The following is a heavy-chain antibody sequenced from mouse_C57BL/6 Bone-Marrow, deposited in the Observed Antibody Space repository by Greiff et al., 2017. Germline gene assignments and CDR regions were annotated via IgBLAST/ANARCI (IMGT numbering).Heavy chain of an antibody. CDR2: IDPSDSYT. Sequence: QVQLQQPGAELVRPGTSVKLSCKASGYTFTSYWMHWVKQRPGQGLEWIGVIDPSDSYTNYNQTFKGKATLTVDTSSSTAYMQLSSLTSEDSAVYYCARSLTTVVASRGAYWGQGTLVTVSA. V-gene: IGHV1-59*01. CDR1: GYTFTSYW. CDR3: ARSLTTVVASRGAY. D-gene: IGHD1-1*01. J-gene: IGHJ3*01.